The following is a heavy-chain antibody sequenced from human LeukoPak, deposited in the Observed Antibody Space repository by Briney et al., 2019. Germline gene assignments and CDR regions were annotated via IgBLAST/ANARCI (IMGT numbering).Heavy chain of an antibody. CDR2: INHSGST. V-gene: IGHV4-34*01. Sequence: PSETLSLTCAVYGGSFSGYYWSWIRQPPGKGLEWIGEINHSGSTNYNPSLKSRVTISVDTSKNQFSLKLSSVTAVDTAVYYCARAPDCSSTSCSHRDSGYMDVWGKGTTVTVSS. J-gene: IGHJ6*03. D-gene: IGHD2-2*01. CDR1: GGSFSGYY. CDR3: ARAPDCSSTSCSHRDSGYMDV.